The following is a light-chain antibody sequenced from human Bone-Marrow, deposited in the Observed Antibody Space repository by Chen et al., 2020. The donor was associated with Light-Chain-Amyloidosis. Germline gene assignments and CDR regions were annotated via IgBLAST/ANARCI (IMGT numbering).Light chain of an antibody. V-gene: IGLV3-21*02. Sequence: SYVLTQPSSVSVAPGQTATIACGGNNIGSTSMHWYQQTPGQAPLLVVYDDSDRPSGIPERLSGSNSGNTATLTISRVEAGNEADYNCQVWDRSSDRPVFGGGTKLTVL. CDR2: DDS. CDR1: NIGSTS. CDR3: QVWDRSSDRPV. J-gene: IGLJ3*02.